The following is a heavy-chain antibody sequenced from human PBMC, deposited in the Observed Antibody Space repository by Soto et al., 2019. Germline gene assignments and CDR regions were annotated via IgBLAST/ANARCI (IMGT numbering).Heavy chain of an antibody. CDR3: AGVGGGGGWGGRLGC. D-gene: IGHD3-16*01. J-gene: IGHJ4*02. Sequence: QVQLVQSGAEVKKPGASVKVSCKASGYTFTSYRISWVRQAPGQGLEWMGWISAYNGHTNYAQKLQGRVTMTTDTSTSTAYMELRSLRSDDTAGCGGAGVGGGGGWGGRLGCGGQGTLVTVSS. CDR1: GYTFTSYR. V-gene: IGHV1-18*01. CDR2: ISAYNGHT.